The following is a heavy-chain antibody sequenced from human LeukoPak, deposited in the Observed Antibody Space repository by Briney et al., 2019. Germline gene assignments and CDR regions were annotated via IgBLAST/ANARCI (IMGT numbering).Heavy chain of an antibody. V-gene: IGHV4-59*08. CDR2: IYYSGST. CDR3: ARGDYDSSGATGY. D-gene: IGHD3-22*01. CDR1: GGSISSYY. J-gene: IGHJ4*02. Sequence: PSETLSLTCTVSGGSISSYYWSWIRQPPGKGLEWIGYIYYSGSTNYNPSLKSRVTISVDTSKNQFSLKLSSVTAADTAVYYCARGDYDSSGATGYWGQGTLVTVSS.